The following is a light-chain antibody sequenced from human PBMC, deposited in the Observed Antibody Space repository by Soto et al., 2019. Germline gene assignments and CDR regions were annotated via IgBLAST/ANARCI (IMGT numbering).Light chain of an antibody. CDR2: EVS. Sequence: QSALTQPASASGSPGQSVTISCSGTSSDVGAYNYVSWYQQHPGKAPRLLIYEVSQRPSGVPDRFSGSMSANTASLTVSGLQPEDEADYYCSSYAGTNNLLYVFGTGTKVTVL. CDR3: SSYAGTNNLLYV. V-gene: IGLV2-8*01. CDR1: SSDVGAYNY. J-gene: IGLJ1*01.